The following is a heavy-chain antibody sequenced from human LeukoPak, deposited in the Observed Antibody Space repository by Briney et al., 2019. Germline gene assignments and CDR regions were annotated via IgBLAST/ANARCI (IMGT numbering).Heavy chain of an antibody. CDR1: GGSISSSNW. CDR2: IYHSGST. Sequence: SETLSLTCAVSGGSISSSNWWSWVRQSPGKGLEWIGEIYHSGSTNYNPSLKSRVTIPVDTSKNQFSLKLSSVTAADTAVYYCARLPTAMVYYDAFDIWGQGTMVTVSS. CDR3: ARLPTAMVYYDAFDI. D-gene: IGHD5-18*01. V-gene: IGHV4-4*02. J-gene: IGHJ3*02.